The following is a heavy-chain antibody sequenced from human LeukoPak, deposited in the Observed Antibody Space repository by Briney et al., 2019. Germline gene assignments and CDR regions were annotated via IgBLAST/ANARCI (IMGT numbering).Heavy chain of an antibody. CDR2: INHSGST. Sequence: PGGSLRLSCAASGFTVSSNYMSWIRQPPGKGLEWIGEINHSGSTNYNPSLKSRVTISVDTSKNQFSLKLSSVTAADTAVYYCARTRRRRTGSITMVRGVISGMDVWGQGTTVTVSS. D-gene: IGHD3-10*01. CDR1: GFTVSSNY. J-gene: IGHJ6*02. CDR3: ARTRRRRTGSITMVRGVISGMDV. V-gene: IGHV4-34*01.